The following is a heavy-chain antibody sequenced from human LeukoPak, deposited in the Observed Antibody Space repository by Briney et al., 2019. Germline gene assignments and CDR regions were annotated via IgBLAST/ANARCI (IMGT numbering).Heavy chain of an antibody. CDR3: ARGSSWWGLLGY. Sequence: SVKVSCKASGGTFSSYAISWVRQAPGQGLEWMGGIIPIFGTANYAQKFQGRVTITADESTSTAYMELSSLRSEDTAVYYCARGSSWWGLLGYWGQGTLVTVSS. CDR1: GGTFSSYA. J-gene: IGHJ4*02. V-gene: IGHV1-69*13. D-gene: IGHD1-26*01. CDR2: IIPIFGTA.